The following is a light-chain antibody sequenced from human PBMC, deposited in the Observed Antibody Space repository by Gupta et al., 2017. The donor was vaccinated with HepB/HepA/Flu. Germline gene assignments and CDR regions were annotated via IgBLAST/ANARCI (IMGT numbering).Light chain of an antibody. J-gene: IGKJ4*01. CDR2: GAS. Sequence: EVMMTQSPCPLSVSPGDRATLSCWASQSVGSNLAWYQQKPGQTPRLLIYGASTRATGIPARFSGSGSWTEFTLTISSLQSEDFAVYYCQQYNNWPLTFGGGTKVEIK. CDR1: QSVGSN. CDR3: QQYNNWPLT. V-gene: IGKV3-15*01.